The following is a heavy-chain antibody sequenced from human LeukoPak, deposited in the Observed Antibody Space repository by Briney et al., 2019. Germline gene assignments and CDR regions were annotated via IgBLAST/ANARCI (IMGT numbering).Heavy chain of an antibody. CDR3: AKDKGQVVPAAIFDY. J-gene: IGHJ4*02. CDR1: GFTFSSYG. D-gene: IGHD2-2*01. V-gene: IGHV3-30*18. CDR2: ISYDGSNK. Sequence: PGRSLRLSCAASGFTFSSYGMHWVRQAPGKGLEWVAVISYDGSNKYYADPVKGRFTISRDNSKNTLYLQMNSLRAEDTAVYYCAKDKGQVVPAAIFDYWGQGTLVTVSS.